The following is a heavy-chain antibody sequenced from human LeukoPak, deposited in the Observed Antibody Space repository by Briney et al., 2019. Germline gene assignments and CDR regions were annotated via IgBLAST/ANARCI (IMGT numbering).Heavy chain of an antibody. V-gene: IGHV4-38-2*02. J-gene: IGHJ4*02. CDR2: IFHSGST. CDR3: VRGGATYKHDSGGYFDS. CDR1: GYSISTGYY. Sequence: SETLSLTCTVSGYSISTGYYWGWSRQPPGKGLEWIGIIFHSGSTYYDPFLKVRVTISVDTSKNYFSLNLSSVSAPDTAVYYCVRGGATYKHDSGGYFDSWGQGTLATVSS. D-gene: IGHD3-22*01.